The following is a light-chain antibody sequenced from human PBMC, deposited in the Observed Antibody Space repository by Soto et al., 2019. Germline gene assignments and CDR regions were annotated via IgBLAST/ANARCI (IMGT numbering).Light chain of an antibody. V-gene: IGKV1-33*01. CDR1: QNINNY. Sequence: DTQLTQSPSSLSASVGDRVTLTCRASQNINNYLNWYQQKPGKAPRLLIYDASNLEIGVPSRFSGSGSGTDFTFTISNLQPEDIATYYCQQYDTLPPYTFGQGTKVEI. CDR3: QQYDTLPPYT. J-gene: IGKJ2*01. CDR2: DAS.